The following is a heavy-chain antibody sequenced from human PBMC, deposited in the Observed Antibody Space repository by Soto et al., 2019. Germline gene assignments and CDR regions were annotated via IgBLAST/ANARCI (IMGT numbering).Heavy chain of an antibody. CDR1: GYFFTSYA. V-gene: IGHV1-3*01. J-gene: IGHJ4*02. CDR2: INAANGHT. CDR3: ARGSIAVAGRNQLDY. Sequence: QVQLVQSGPEVKKTGASVKVSCRASGYFFTSYAIHWVRQAPGPRLEWLGWINAANGHTKYSQNFPGRVIITRDTSANTVYMEVSSLKSGDTAVYYCARGSIAVAGRNQLDYRGQGTRVTGFS. D-gene: IGHD6-19*01.